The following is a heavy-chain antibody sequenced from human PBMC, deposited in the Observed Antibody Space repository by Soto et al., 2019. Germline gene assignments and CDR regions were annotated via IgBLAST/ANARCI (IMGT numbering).Heavy chain of an antibody. Sequence: HGESLKISCKTSGYNFAGYWIGWVRQMPGKGLEWLGIIFPGDSDTKYSPSFQGRVIISADKSIRTAYLQWSSLKASDTAIYYCARQSGMDVWGQGTTVTVSS. CDR2: IFPGDSDT. CDR3: ARQSGMDV. J-gene: IGHJ6*02. V-gene: IGHV5-51*01. CDR1: GYNFAGYW. D-gene: IGHD5-12*01.